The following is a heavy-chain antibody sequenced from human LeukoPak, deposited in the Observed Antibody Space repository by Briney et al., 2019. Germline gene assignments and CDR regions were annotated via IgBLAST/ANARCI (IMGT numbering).Heavy chain of an antibody. V-gene: IGHV5-51*01. CDR3: ARLIHRDEYY. Sequence: GESLKISCKGSGYTFTNYWIGWVRQMPGKGLEWIGIIYPSDSNTRYSPSFQGQVTISVDKSINTAYLQWSSLKASDTAMYYCARLIHRDEYYWGQGALVTVSS. J-gene: IGHJ4*02. D-gene: IGHD2/OR15-2a*01. CDR2: IYPSDSNT. CDR1: GYTFTNYW.